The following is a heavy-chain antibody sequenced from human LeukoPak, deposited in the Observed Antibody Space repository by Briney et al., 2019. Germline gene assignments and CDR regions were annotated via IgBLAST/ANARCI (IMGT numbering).Heavy chain of an antibody. V-gene: IGHV1-69*04. CDR1: GGTFSSYA. J-gene: IGHJ4*02. CDR2: IIPILGIA. D-gene: IGHD2-2*01. CDR3: ARDGAGYCSSTSCSVGLFDY. Sequence: SVKVSCKASGGTFSSYAISWVRQAPGQGLEWMGRIIPILGIANYAQKFQGRVTITADKSTSTAYMELSSLRSEDTAVYYCARDGAGYCSSTSCSVGLFDYWGQGTLVTVSS.